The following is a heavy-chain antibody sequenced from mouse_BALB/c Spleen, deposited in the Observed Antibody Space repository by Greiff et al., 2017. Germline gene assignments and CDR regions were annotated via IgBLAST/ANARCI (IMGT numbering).Heavy chain of an antibody. CDR2: ISSGSSTI. Sequence: LVESGGGLVQPGGSRKLSCAASGFTFSSFGMHWVRQAPEKGLEWVAYISSGSSTIYYADTVKGRFTISRDNPKNTLFLQMTSLRSEDTAMYYCAREGHFYYFDYWGQGTTLTVSS. V-gene: IGHV5-17*02. J-gene: IGHJ2*01. CDR3: AREGHFYYFDY. CDR1: GFTFSSFG.